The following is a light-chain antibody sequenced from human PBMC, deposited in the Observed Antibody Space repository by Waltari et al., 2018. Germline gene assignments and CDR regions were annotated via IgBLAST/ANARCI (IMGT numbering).Light chain of an antibody. Sequence: QSALTQPPSASGFPGESVTISCTGTSRDVGGDRYVSWFQQHPGKAPKLMIYEVKRRPSGVPDRFSGSKSGNTASLTVSELQTEDEADYYCSSYAGNNTVVFGGGTRLTVL. V-gene: IGLV2-8*01. CDR2: EVK. CDR1: SRDVGGDRY. J-gene: IGLJ2*01. CDR3: SSYAGNNTVV.